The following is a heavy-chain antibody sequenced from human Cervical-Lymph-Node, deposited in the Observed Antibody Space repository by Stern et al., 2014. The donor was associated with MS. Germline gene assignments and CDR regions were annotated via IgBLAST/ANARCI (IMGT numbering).Heavy chain of an antibody. CDR1: GFTFGDYA. J-gene: IGHJ3*02. CDR3: AKAGGFCTNGLCYAFDI. V-gene: IGHV3-9*01. D-gene: IGHD2-8*01. Sequence: EVQLVESGGGLVQPGRSLRLSWAASGFTFGDYAMQWVRQAPGRGLEWVSGITWNMGSIGYAETVEGGFTISRDNAKNSLYLHMNSLRTEDTALYYCAKAGGFCTNGLCYAFDIWGQGTMVTVSS. CDR2: ITWNMGSI.